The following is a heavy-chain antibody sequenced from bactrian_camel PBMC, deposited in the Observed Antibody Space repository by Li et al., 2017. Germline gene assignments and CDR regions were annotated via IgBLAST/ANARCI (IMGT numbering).Heavy chain of an antibody. Sequence: VQLVESGGGSAQAGGSLRLSCAASGHTYTRYSVAWYRQAPGKGRVGAAAIDTDGSTVYVDSVKGRFTISKDNAGNTWYLRMNSLKPEDTAMYYCAADPQPPGYECDSGTWLYWGQGTQVTVS. CDR3: AADPQPPGYECDSGTWLY. J-gene: IGHJ4*01. CDR1: GHTYTRYS. D-gene: IGHD3*01. CDR2: IDTDGST. V-gene: IGHV3S55*01.